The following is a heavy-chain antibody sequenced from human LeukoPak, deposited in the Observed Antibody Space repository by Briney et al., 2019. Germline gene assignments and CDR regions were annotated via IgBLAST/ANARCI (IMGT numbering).Heavy chain of an antibody. CDR2: VNSIGSAI. V-gene: IGHV3-11*04. Sequence: GGSLRLSCAASGFTFSDFYMSWIRQAPGKGLEWVSYVNSIGSAIYYADSVKGRFTISRDNAKNSLHLQMNSLRAEDTAVYYCARDQGSGWYPSIDYWGQGTLVTVSS. J-gene: IGHJ4*02. CDR1: GFTFSDFY. CDR3: ARDQGSGWYPSIDY. D-gene: IGHD6-19*01.